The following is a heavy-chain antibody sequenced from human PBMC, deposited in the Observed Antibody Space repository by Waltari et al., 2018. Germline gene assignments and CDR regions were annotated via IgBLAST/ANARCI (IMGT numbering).Heavy chain of an antibody. CDR3: ATGPGSLNWFDP. CDR2: FGPEEGET. Sequence: QVQLVQSGAEVKKPGASVKVSCKVSGYTLPELSMHWVRQAPGKGLEWMGGFGPEEGETIYAQKFQGRVTMTEDTSTDTAYMELSSLRSEDTAVYYCATGPGSLNWFDPWGQGTLVTVSS. CDR1: GYTLPELS. V-gene: IGHV1-24*01. J-gene: IGHJ5*02. D-gene: IGHD1-26*01.